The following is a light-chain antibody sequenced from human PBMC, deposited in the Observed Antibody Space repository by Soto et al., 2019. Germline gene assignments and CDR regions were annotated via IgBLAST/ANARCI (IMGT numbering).Light chain of an antibody. J-gene: IGKJ5*01. CDR1: QSISSW. CDR3: QQYNSYSIT. Sequence: DIHMTPPPSNPSPIVGDRVTITWRASQSISSWLAWYQQKPGKAPKLLIYDASSLESGVPSRFSGSGSGTEFTLTISSLQPDDFATYYCQQYNSYSITFGQGTRLEIK. V-gene: IGKV1-5*01. CDR2: DAS.